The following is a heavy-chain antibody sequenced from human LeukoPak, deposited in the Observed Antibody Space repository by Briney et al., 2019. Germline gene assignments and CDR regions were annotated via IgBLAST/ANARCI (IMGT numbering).Heavy chain of an antibody. D-gene: IGHD6-19*01. CDR1: GGTFSSYA. CDR3: ARDSSGWPPSDDY. Sequence: GASVKVSCKASGGTFSSYAISWVRQARGQGLDWMGGINPIFGTANYAQKFQGRVTITAGESTSTAYMELSSLGSEDTAVYYCARDSSGWPPSDDYWGQGTLVTVSS. J-gene: IGHJ4*02. V-gene: IGHV1-69*13. CDR2: INPIFGTA.